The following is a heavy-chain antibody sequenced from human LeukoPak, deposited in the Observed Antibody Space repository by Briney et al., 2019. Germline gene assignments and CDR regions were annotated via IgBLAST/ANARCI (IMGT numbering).Heavy chain of an antibody. J-gene: IGHJ4*02. Sequence: SETLSLTCTVSGGSISSFYWSWIRQPAGKGLEWIGRSHTSGNADYNPSLKSRVTMSVDTSKNEFSLKLSSVTAADTAVYYCARVLYSSSWYGNDYWGQGTLVTVSS. CDR2: SHTSGNA. CDR1: GGSISSFY. CDR3: ARVLYSSSWYGNDY. V-gene: IGHV4-4*07. D-gene: IGHD6-13*01.